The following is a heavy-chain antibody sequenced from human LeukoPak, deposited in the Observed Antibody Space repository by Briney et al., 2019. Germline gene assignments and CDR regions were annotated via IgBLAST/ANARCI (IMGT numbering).Heavy chain of an antibody. CDR2: IYYSGST. V-gene: IGHV4-39*01. Sequence: ASETLSLTCTVSGGSISSSSYYWGWIRQPPGKGLEWIGSIYYSGSTYYNPSLKSRVTISVDTSKNQFSLKPSSVTAADTAVYYCARGSSSWFYLDYWGQGTLVTVSS. CDR1: GGSISSSSYY. J-gene: IGHJ4*02. D-gene: IGHD6-13*01. CDR3: ARGSSSWFYLDY.